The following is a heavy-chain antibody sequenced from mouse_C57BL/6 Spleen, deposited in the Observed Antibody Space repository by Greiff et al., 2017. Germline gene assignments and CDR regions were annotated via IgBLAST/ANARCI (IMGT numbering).Heavy chain of an antibody. V-gene: IGHV1-69*01. Sequence: QVHVKQPGAELVMPGASVKLSCKASGYTFTSYWMHWVKQRPGQGLEWIGEIDPSDSYTNYNQKFKGKSTLTVDKSSSTAYMQLSSLTSEDSAVYYCAREGLLRFFDYWGQGTTLTVSS. D-gene: IGHD1-1*01. CDR2: IDPSDSYT. J-gene: IGHJ2*01. CDR3: AREGLLRFFDY. CDR1: GYTFTSYW.